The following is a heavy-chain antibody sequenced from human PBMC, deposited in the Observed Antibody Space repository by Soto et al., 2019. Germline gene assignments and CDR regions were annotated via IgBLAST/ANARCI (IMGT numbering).Heavy chain of an antibody. CDR3: ARVIGYSNYNWFAP. D-gene: IGHD4-4*01. CDR1: GYTFTSYA. J-gene: IGHJ5*02. V-gene: IGHV1-3*01. CDR2: INAGNGNT. Sequence: ASVKVSCKASGYTFTSYAMHWVRQAPGQRLEWMGWINAGNGNTKYSQKFQGRVTITRDTSASTAYMELSSLRSEDTAVYYCARVIGYSNYNWFAPWGQGTLVTVSS.